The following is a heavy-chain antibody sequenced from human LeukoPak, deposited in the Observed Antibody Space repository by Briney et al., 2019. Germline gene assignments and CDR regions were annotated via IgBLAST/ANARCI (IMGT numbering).Heavy chain of an antibody. J-gene: IGHJ6*02. CDR1: GFTFSDYY. CDR3: ARDHLTPPYYYYYGMDV. D-gene: IGHD4-23*01. V-gene: IGHV3-11*06. Sequence: GGSLRLSCAASGFTFSDYYMSWIRQAPGKGLEWVSYISSSSSYIYYADSVKGRFTISRDNSKNTLYLQMNSLRAEDTAVYYCARDHLTPPYYYYYGMDVWGQGTTVTVSS. CDR2: ISSSSSYI.